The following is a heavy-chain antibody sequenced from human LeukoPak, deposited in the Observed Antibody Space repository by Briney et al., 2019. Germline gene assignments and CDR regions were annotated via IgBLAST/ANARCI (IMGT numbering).Heavy chain of an antibody. CDR3: ARDGSARGHFGDTFFDY. CDR2: ISSSSSTI. D-gene: IGHD3-10*01. CDR1: GFTFSSYS. Sequence: PGGSLRLSCAASGFTFSSYSMNWVRQAPGKGLEWVSYISSSSSTIYYADSVKGRFTISRDNAKNSLYLQMNSLRAEDTAVYYCARDGSARGHFGDTFFDYWGQGTLVTVSS. J-gene: IGHJ4*02. V-gene: IGHV3-48*01.